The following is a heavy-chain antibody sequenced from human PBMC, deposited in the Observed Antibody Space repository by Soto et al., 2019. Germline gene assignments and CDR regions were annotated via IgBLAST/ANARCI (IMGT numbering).Heavy chain of an antibody. CDR2: ITGGNT. V-gene: IGHV3-23*01. CDR1: GFTFGTYG. Sequence: EVQLLESGGGLIQPGGSLRLSCEASGFTFGTYGMGWVRQAPGKGLEWVSTITGGNTYYAASGRGRFTISSDNYKNTLYLQMSSLRAEDTALYYCAKDKERGGYDSDFDSWGQGTLVTVSS. CDR3: AKDKERGGYDSDFDS. D-gene: IGHD3-3*01. J-gene: IGHJ4*02.